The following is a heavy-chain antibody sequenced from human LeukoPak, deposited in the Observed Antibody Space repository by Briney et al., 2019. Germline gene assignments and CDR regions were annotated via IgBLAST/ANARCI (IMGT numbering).Heavy chain of an antibody. D-gene: IGHD1-26*01. Sequence: GGSLRLSCAASGFTFSNYAMSWVRQAPGKGLEWVSAINDSGGSTYYADSVKGRFTISRDNAKNSLYLQMNSLRAEDTAVYYCARDPRRIVGASGFDYWGQGTLVTVSS. CDR2: INDSGGST. CDR1: GFTFSNYA. J-gene: IGHJ4*02. CDR3: ARDPRRIVGASGFDY. V-gene: IGHV3-23*01.